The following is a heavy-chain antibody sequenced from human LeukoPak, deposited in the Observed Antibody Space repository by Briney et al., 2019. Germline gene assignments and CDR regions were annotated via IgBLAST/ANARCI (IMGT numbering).Heavy chain of an antibody. Sequence: GGSLRLSCAASGFTFSSYSMNWVRQAPGKGLEWVSYISSSSSTIYYADSVKGRFTISRDNAKNSLYLQMNSLRAEETAVYYCARGRGYCSGGSCSPYYYYYMDVWGKGTTVTVSS. CDR2: ISSSSSTI. CDR3: ARGRGYCSGGSCSPYYYYYMDV. V-gene: IGHV3-48*01. CDR1: GFTFSSYS. J-gene: IGHJ6*03. D-gene: IGHD2-15*01.